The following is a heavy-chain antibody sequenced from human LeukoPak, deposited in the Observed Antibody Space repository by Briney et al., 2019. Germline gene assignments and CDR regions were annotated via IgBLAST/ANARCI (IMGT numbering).Heavy chain of an antibody. CDR1: GSTFSNYG. V-gene: IGHV3-30*18. Sequence: PGGSLRLPCAGSGSTFSNYGMHWVRQAPGKGLDWVAVMSYDESYEHYADSVRGRFTISSDNSKHTLSLQMNSLTAKQTAVYYCAKDQADWNDPAGTSDFWGQGTMVIVSS. D-gene: IGHD1-1*01. CDR2: MSYDESYE. CDR3: AKDQADWNDPAGTSDF. J-gene: IGHJ3*01.